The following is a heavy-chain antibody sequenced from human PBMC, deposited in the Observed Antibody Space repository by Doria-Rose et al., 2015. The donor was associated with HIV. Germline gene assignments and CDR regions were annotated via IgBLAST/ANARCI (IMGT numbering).Heavy chain of an antibody. CDR2: IFSDDVI. Sequence: QITLKESGPVLVKPTETLTLTCTVSGVSLSSPGMGVSWIRQPPGKALEWLANIFSDDVIYYKTSLKSRLTISRGTSKSQVVLTMTDMDPVDTAAYYCARIKSSGWYHKYYFDFWGQGTLVIVSA. J-gene: IGHJ4*02. CDR3: ARIKSSGWYHKYYFDF. D-gene: IGHD6-13*01. V-gene: IGHV2-26*01. CDR1: GVSLSSPGMG.